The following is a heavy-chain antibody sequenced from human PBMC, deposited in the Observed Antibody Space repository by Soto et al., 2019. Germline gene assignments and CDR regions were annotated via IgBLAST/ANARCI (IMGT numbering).Heavy chain of an antibody. Sequence: QVQLQQWGAGLLKPSETLSLTCAVYGGYFSGYYWSWIRQPPGKGLEWIGEVNHSGSTNSNPSLTRLATVSVDTPTNQFSLKLSSVSAADTAVYYCTRPLCTNGVCLRDFQCWGQGTLVTSSS. CDR1: GGYFSGYY. CDR3: TRPLCTNGVCLRDFQC. J-gene: IGHJ1*01. V-gene: IGHV4-34*01. D-gene: IGHD2-8*01. CDR2: VNHSGST.